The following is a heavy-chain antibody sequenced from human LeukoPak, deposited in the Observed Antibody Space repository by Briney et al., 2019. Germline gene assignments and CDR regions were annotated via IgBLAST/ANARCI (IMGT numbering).Heavy chain of an antibody. V-gene: IGHV3-53*05. CDR3: AKEGSETYYYYMDV. Sequence: GGSLRLSCTVSGFTVSSSSMSWVRQAPGKGLEWVSFIYSGGNTHYSDSVKGRFTISRDNSKNTLYLQMNSLRVEDTAVYYCAKEGSETYYYYMDVWGKGTTVTISS. CDR2: IYSGGNT. CDR1: GFTVSSSS. J-gene: IGHJ6*03. D-gene: IGHD3-10*01.